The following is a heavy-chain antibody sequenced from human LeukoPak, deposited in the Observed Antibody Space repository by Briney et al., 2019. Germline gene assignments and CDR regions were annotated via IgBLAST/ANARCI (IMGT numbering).Heavy chain of an antibody. Sequence: ASVKVSCKASGYRFTSYYIHWVRQAPGQGLEWMGIINPSGGSTIYAQKFQDRVSMTRDTSTNTVYMELSSLSSEDTAVYYCARGGEYQLLDDFWGQGTLVTVSS. J-gene: IGHJ4*02. V-gene: IGHV1-46*01. CDR2: INPSGGST. CDR3: ARGGEYQLLDDF. D-gene: IGHD2-2*01. CDR1: GYRFTSYY.